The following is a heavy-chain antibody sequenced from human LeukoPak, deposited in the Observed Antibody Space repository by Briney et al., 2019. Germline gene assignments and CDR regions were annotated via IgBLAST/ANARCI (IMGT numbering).Heavy chain of an antibody. CDR1: GGTFSSYA. Sequence: EASVKVSCKASGGTFSSYAISWVRQAPGQGLEWMGGIIPIFGTANYAQKFQGRVTITTDESTSTAYMELSSLRSEDTAVYYCARDKDDFWSGYWPNWLDPWGQGTLVTVSS. V-gene: IGHV1-69*05. D-gene: IGHD3-3*01. CDR3: ARDKDDFWSGYWPNWLDP. J-gene: IGHJ5*02. CDR2: IIPIFGTA.